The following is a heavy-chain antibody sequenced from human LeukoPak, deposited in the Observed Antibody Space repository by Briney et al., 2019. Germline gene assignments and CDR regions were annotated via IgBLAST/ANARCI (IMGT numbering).Heavy chain of an antibody. CDR1: GGSISSGSYY. Sequence: SETLSLTCTVSGGSISSGSYYWGWIRQPPGKGLEWIGSIYYSGSTYYNPSLKSRVTISVDTSKNQFSLKLSSVTAADTAVYYCARHARSPIYGDGGLFDYWGQGTLVTVSS. V-gene: IGHV4-39*01. CDR2: IYYSGST. D-gene: IGHD4-17*01. CDR3: ARHARSPIYGDGGLFDY. J-gene: IGHJ4*02.